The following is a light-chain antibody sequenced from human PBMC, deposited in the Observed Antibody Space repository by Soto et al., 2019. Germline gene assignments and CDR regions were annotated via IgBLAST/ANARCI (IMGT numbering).Light chain of an antibody. J-gene: IGKJ2*01. Sequence: EIVMTQSPATLPVSPGEGATLSCRASRSVNSNIAWYQQRPGQAPRLLIYGASTRATGIPARFSGSGSGTEFTLTISSLQPDDCATYYCHTYNSYSLHTFGQGTKLEIK. CDR3: HTYNSYSLHT. CDR1: RSVNSN. V-gene: IGKV3-15*01. CDR2: GAS.